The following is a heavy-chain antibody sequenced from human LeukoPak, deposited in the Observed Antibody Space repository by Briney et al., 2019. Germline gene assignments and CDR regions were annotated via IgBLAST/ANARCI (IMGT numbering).Heavy chain of an antibody. CDR2: IYSGGST. CDR1: GFTVSSNY. J-gene: IGHJ4*02. Sequence: GGSLRLSCVASGFTVSSNYMSWVRQAPGKGLEWVSVIYSGGSTYYADSVKGRFTISRDNSKNTLYLQMNSLRAEDTAVYYCARDYDSYSFDYWGQGTLVTVSS. CDR3: ARDYDSYSFDY. V-gene: IGHV3-66*02. D-gene: IGHD3-22*01.